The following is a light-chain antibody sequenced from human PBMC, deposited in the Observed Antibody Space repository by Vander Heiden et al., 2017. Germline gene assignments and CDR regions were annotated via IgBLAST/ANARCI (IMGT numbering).Light chain of an antibody. CDR1: QIVNRN. CDR2: GAS. Sequence: ILLTQSPTSLSLSPGETATLSCRASQIVNRNVAWYQQKRGQAPRLLIWGASNRATGIPVRVTGSGSGTEFTLTISRLQYEDFAIYYCQHYENWPPWTFGQGTRVETK. J-gene: IGKJ1*01. CDR3: QHYENWPPWT. V-gene: IGKV3D-15*01.